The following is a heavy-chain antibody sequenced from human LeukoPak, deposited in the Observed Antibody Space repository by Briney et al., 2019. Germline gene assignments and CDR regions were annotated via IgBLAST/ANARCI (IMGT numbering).Heavy chain of an antibody. CDR2: INPNSGDT. Sequence: ASVKVSFKGSGYTFTVYYMHWVRQAPGQGLEWMGWINPNSGDTNYSQKFQGRVTITRDTSISTAYMELSRLRSDDTAVYYCEREDYDSSGEYFQHWGEGTVVTVS. CDR1: GYTFTVYY. V-gene: IGHV1-2*02. CDR3: EREDYDSSGEYFQH. D-gene: IGHD3-22*01. J-gene: IGHJ1*01.